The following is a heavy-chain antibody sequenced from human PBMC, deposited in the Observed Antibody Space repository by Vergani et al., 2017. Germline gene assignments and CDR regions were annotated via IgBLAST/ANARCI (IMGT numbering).Heavy chain of an antibody. D-gene: IGHD2-2*01. CDR1: GFTFSSYW. CDR2: INSDGSST. CDR3: ARDPLDPYCSSTSCSESYS. J-gene: IGHJ4*02. Sequence: EVQLVESGGGLVQPGGSLRLSCSASGFTFSSYWMHWVRQPTGKGLVWVSHINSDGSSTTYADSVKGRFTISRDNAKNTLYLQMNSLRAEDTAVYYCARDPLDPYCSSTSCSESYSWGQGTLVTVSS. V-gene: IGHV3-74*01.